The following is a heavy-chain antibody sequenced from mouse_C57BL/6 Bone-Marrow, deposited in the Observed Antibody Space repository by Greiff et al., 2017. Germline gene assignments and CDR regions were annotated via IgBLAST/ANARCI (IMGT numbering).Heavy chain of an antibody. CDR1: GFTFSSYA. J-gene: IGHJ4*01. CDR3: ARYGDDAMDY. Sequence: EVHLVESGGGLVKPGGSLKLSCAASGFTFSSYAMSWVRQTPEKRLEWVATISDGGSYTYYPDNVKGRFTISRDNAKNNLYLQMGHLKSEDTAMYYCARYGDDAMDYWGQGTSVTVSS. CDR2: ISDGGSYT. V-gene: IGHV5-4*01. D-gene: IGHD2-13*01.